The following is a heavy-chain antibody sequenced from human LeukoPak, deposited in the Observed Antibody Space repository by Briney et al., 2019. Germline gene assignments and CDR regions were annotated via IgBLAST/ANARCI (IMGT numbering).Heavy chain of an antibody. V-gene: IGHV3-9*01. CDR3: ARTGYSYGYLYYYYGMDV. CDR1: GFTFDDYA. Sequence: PGRSLRLSCAASGFTFDDYAMHWVRQAPGKGLEWVSGVSWNSGTIGYADSVKGRFTISRDNAKNSLYLQMNSLRAEDTAVYYCARTGYSYGYLYYYYGMDVWGQGTTVTVSS. CDR2: VSWNSGTI. D-gene: IGHD5-18*01. J-gene: IGHJ6*02.